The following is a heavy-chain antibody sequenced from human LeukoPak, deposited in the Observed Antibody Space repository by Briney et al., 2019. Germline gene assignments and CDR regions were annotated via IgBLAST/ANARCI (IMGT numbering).Heavy chain of an antibody. CDR3: ARQICSGGSCFEGY. D-gene: IGHD2-15*01. V-gene: IGHV5-51*01. Sequence: GESLKISCKGSGYSFNNYWIGWVRQMPGKGLEWMGIIYPGDSDTRYRPSFQGQVTISADKSISTACLQWSSLKASDTAMYYCARQICSGGSCFEGYWGQGTLVTVSS. CDR2: IYPGDSDT. J-gene: IGHJ4*02. CDR1: GYSFNNYW.